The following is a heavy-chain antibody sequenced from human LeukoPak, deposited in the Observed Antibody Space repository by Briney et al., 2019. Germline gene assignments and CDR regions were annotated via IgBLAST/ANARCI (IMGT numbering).Heavy chain of an antibody. J-gene: IGHJ4*02. CDR2: IIPIFGTA. CDR3: ARDGIDGDGDYSDYFDY. CDR1: GGTFSSYA. V-gene: IGHV1-69*05. Sequence: SVKVSCKASGGTFSSYAISWVRQAPGQGLEWMGRIIPIFGTANYAQKFQGGVTITTDESTSTAYMELSSLRSEDTAVYYCARDGIDGDGDYSDYFDYWGQGTLVTVSS. D-gene: IGHD4-17*01.